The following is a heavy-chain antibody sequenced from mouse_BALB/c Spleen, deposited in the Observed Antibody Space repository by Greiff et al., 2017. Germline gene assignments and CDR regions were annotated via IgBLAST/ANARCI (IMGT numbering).Heavy chain of an antibody. Sequence: VMLVESGPDLVAPSQSLSITCTVSGFSLTSYGVHWVRQPPGKGLEWLVVIWSDGSTTYNSALKSRLSISKDNSKSQVFLKMNSLQTDDTAMYYCARGALITTRAMDYWGQGTSVTVSS. CDR1: GFSLTSYG. CDR3: ARGALITTRAMDY. J-gene: IGHJ4*01. CDR2: IWSDGST. V-gene: IGHV2-6-2*01. D-gene: IGHD1-2*01.